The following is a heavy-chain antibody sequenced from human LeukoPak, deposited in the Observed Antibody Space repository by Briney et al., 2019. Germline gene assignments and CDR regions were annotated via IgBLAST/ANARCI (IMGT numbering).Heavy chain of an antibody. Sequence: HSGGSLRLSCAASGFTFSNFWMSWVRQAPGKGLEWVSVIYSGGSTYYADSVKGRFTISRDNSKNTLYLQMNSLRAEDTAVYYCARDSSGLYYFDYWGQGTLVTVSS. CDR2: IYSGGST. D-gene: IGHD3-22*01. CDR3: ARDSSGLYYFDY. V-gene: IGHV3-53*01. CDR1: GFTFSNFW. J-gene: IGHJ4*02.